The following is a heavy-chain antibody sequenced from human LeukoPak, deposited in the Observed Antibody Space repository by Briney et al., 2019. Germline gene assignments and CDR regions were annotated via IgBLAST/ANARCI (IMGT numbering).Heavy chain of an antibody. CDR1: GFTFSSYG. J-gene: IGHJ4*02. CDR2: IWYDGSNK. CDR3: AKDKSSSSSLDY. D-gene: IGHD6-6*01. V-gene: IGHV3-33*06. Sequence: GRSLRLSCAASGFTFSSYGMHWVRQAPGKGLEWVAVIWYDGSNKYYADSVRGRFTISRDNSKNTLYLQMNSLRAEDTAVYYCAKDKSSSSSLDYWGQGTLVTVSS.